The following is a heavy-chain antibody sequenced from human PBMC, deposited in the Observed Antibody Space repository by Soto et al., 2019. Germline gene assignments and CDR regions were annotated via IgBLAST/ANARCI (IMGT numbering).Heavy chain of an antibody. Sequence: SASVKVSCKGSGYTFTSYGINWVRQAPGRGLEWMGWINPGNGNTKYSQQFQGRVIIDRDTSASTAYMELSSLRSEDTAVYYCARGGYFDSSNYLAYWGLGTLVTVS. D-gene: IGHD3-22*01. CDR1: GYTFTSYG. CDR2: INPGNGNT. J-gene: IGHJ4*02. V-gene: IGHV1-3*01. CDR3: ARGGYFDSSNYLAY.